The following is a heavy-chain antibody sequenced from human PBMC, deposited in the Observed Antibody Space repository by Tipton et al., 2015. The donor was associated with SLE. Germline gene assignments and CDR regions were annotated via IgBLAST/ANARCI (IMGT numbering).Heavy chain of an antibody. CDR3: ARLHGYSYGLNWFDP. D-gene: IGHD5-18*01. V-gene: IGHV4-39*07. Sequence: TLSLTCTVSGGSVSSSSKYWAWIRQPPGKGLEWIGSIYYTGTTTYYNSFLKNRVTMSVDTSKNQFSLRLTSVIAADTAVYYCARLHGYSYGLNWFDPWGQGTLISVSS. CDR2: IYYTGTTT. J-gene: IGHJ5*02. CDR1: GGSVSSSSKY.